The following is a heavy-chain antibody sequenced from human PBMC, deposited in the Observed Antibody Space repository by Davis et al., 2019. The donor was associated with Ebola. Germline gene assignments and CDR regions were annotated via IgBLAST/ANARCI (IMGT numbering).Heavy chain of an antibody. V-gene: IGHV4-61*01. Sequence: MPSETLSLTCTVSGGSVSSGSYYWSWIRQPPGKGLEWIGYFYYSGSTNYNPSLKSRVTISVDTSKNQFSLKLSSVTAADTAVYYCARYRDYYGSGSLNWFDPWGQGTLVTVSS. CDR3: ARYRDYYGSGSLNWFDP. D-gene: IGHD3-10*01. CDR2: FYYSGST. CDR1: GGSVSSGSYY. J-gene: IGHJ5*02.